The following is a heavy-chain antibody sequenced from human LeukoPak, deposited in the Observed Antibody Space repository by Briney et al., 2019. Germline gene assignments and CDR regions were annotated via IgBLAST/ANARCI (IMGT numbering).Heavy chain of an antibody. CDR1: GFAFATYW. CDR3: AGWGGGVNH. Sequence: RGSLRLSCSASGFAFATYWINWVCQAPGKGLEWVANISPDGGARYVDAVRGRFTTSRDNAKNSLSMEMNSLRSEATAVYYCAGWGGGVNHWGQGTLVTVSS. CDR2: ISPDGGAR. J-gene: IGHJ4*02. D-gene: IGHD3-16*01. V-gene: IGHV3-7*01.